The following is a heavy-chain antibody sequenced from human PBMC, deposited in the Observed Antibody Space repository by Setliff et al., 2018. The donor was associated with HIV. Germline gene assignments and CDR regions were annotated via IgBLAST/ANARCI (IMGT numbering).Heavy chain of an antibody. CDR2: VHVGGGRT. Sequence: PVGSLRLSCAASGFAFNTYDMNWVRQAPGQRPEWVSVVHVGGGRTDYADSVRGRFVISRDDSKNMLYLQMSGLRGDDTAMYYCAKPTNGFYPRAFDAWGPGTMVTVSS. CDR1: GFAFNTYD. V-gene: IGHV3-23*01. CDR3: AKPTNGFYPRAFDA. D-gene: IGHD2-2*03. J-gene: IGHJ3*01.